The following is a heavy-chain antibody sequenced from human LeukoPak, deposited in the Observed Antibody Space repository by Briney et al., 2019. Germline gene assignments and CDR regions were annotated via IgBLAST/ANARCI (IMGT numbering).Heavy chain of an antibody. Sequence: GGSLRLSCAASGFTFSSYGMHWVRQAPGKGLEWVAFIRYDGSNKYYADSVKGRFTISRDNSKNTLYLQMNSLRAEDTAVYSCARGADGVSSNSRGWFDPWGQGTLVTVSS. D-gene: IGHD2-15*01. CDR2: IRYDGSNK. CDR3: ARGADGVSSNSRGWFDP. CDR1: GFTFSSYG. V-gene: IGHV3-30*02. J-gene: IGHJ5*02.